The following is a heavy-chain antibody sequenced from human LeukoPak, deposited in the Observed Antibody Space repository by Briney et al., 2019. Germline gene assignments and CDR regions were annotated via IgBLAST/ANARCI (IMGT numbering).Heavy chain of an antibody. D-gene: IGHD2-2*01. V-gene: IGHV1-2*02. CDR1: GYTFTGYY. J-gene: IGHJ5*02. CDR3: ARDWRYCSSTSCENWFDP. CDR2: INPNSGGT. Sequence: ASVKVSCKASGYTFTGYYMHWVRQAPGQGLKWMGWINPNSGGTNYAQKFQGRVTMTRDTSISTAYMELSRLRSDDTAVYYCARDWRYCSSTSCENWFDPWGQGTLVTVSS.